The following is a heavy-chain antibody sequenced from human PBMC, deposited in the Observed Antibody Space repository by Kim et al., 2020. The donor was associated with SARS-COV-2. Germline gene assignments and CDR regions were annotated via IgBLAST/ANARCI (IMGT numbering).Heavy chain of an antibody. CDR2: IYSGGSGT. D-gene: IGHD1-20*01. CDR1: GFTFSNFA. Sequence: GGSLRLSCAASGFTFSNFAMTWVRQAPGKGLEWVSVIYSGGSGTSYADSVKGRFSISRDDSQNTLYLQMNSLRADDTAVYYCAITGYNLGWPEVPWGQGTLVTVSS. CDR3: AITGYNLGWPEVP. V-gene: IGHV3-23*03. J-gene: IGHJ5*02.